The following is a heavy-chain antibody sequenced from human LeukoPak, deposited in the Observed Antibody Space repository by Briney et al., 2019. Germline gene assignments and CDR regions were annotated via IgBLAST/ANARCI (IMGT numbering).Heavy chain of an antibody. D-gene: IGHD1-1*01. CDR3: ASQRRQVLEVY. CDR1: GFNFNEYA. Sequence: PGGSLRLSCTASGFNFNEYAVGWVRQPPGKRLEWVSSINTHSGFIFYADSVTGRFTVSRDNAKNSLYLQMNSLRAEDTAVYYCASQRRQVLEVYWGQGTLVTVSS. CDR2: INTHSGFI. V-gene: IGHV3-21*01. J-gene: IGHJ4*02.